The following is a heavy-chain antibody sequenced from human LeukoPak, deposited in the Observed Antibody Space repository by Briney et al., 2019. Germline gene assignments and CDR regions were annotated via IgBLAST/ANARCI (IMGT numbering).Heavy chain of an antibody. D-gene: IGHD4-17*01. V-gene: IGHV3-23*01. CDR3: AKEYGDYGPDWFDP. CDR2: ISASGGNT. J-gene: IGHJ5*02. CDR1: GFTFSNYA. Sequence: GGSLRLSCAASGFTFSNYAMNWVRRAPGKGLEWVSGISASGGNTYYADSVKGRFTISRDNSKNTLYLQMHSLRAEDTAVYYCAKEYGDYGPDWFDPRGQGNLVTVSS.